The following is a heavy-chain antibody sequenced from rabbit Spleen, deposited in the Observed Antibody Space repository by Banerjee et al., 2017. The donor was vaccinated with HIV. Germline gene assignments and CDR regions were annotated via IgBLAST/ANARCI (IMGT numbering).Heavy chain of an antibody. CDR2: IGTISGST. Sequence: QSLEESGGGLVQPEGSLTLTCTASGFSFSSSYYMSWVRQAPGKGLEWIASIGTISGSTYHASWAKGRFTSSKTSSTTVTLQMTSLTAADTAAYFCARRVVTYSGYDGLNLWGPGTLVTVS. D-gene: IGHD1-1*01. J-gene: IGHJ4*01. V-gene: IGHV1S40*01. CDR1: GFSFSSSYY. CDR3: ARRVVTYSGYDGLNL.